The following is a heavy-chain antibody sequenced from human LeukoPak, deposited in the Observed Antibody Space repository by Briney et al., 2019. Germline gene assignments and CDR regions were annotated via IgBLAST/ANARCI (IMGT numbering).Heavy chain of an antibody. D-gene: IGHD3-10*01. CDR1: GGSISSDNYY. V-gene: IGHV4-61*02. CDR2: IYTTGST. CDR3: ARVTMVRGAYYFDY. Sequence: SQTLSLTCTVSGGSISSDNYYWSWIRQPAGKGLEWIGRIYTTGSTNYNPSLKSRVTISVDTSKNQFSLKLSSVTAADTAVYYCARVTMVRGAYYFDYWGQGTLVTVSS. J-gene: IGHJ4*02.